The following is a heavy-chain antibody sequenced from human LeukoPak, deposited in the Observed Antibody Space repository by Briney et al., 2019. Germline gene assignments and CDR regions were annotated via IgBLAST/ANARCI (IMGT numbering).Heavy chain of an antibody. Sequence: PSETLSLTCTVSGGSISSYYWSWIRQPPGRGLEWIGYIYYSGSTNYNPSLKSRVTISVDTSKNQFSLKLSSVTAADTAVYYCARDPVIKRQQLVGYYGMDVWGQGTTVTVSS. CDR2: IYYSGST. D-gene: IGHD6-13*01. V-gene: IGHV4-59*01. CDR1: GGSISSYY. CDR3: ARDPVIKRQQLVGYYGMDV. J-gene: IGHJ6*02.